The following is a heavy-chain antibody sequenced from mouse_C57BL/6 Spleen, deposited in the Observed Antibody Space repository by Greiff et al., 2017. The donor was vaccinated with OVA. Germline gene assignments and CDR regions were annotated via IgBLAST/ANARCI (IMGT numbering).Heavy chain of an antibody. J-gene: IGHJ3*01. CDR2: INPNNGGT. D-gene: IGHD2-3*01. CDR3: ASDDDGYYGWFAY. CDR1: GYTFTDYN. V-gene: IGHV1-22*01. Sequence: VQLQQSGPELVKPGASVKMSCKASGYTFTDYNMHWVKQSHGKSLEWIGDINPNNGGTSYNQKFKGKATLTVNKSSSTAYMERRSLTSEDAAVYYCASDDDGYYGWFAYWGQGTLVTVSA.